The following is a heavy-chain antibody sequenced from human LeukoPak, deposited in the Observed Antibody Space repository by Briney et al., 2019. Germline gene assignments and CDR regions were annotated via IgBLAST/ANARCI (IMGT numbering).Heavy chain of an antibody. D-gene: IGHD3-16*02. CDR2: IYYSGST. Sequence: SETLSLTCTVSSGSLSSYYWSWIRQPPGKGLEWIGYIYYSGSTNYNPSLKSRVSMSVDTSKNQFSLKLSSVTAADTAVYYCARDENGYVWGSFRAWGQGTLVTVSS. V-gene: IGHV4-59*12. CDR3: ARDENGYVWGSFRA. J-gene: IGHJ5*02. CDR1: SGSLSSYY.